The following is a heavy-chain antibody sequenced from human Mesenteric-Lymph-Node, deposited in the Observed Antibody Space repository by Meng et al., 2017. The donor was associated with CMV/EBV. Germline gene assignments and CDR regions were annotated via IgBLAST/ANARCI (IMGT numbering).Heavy chain of an antibody. CDR3: AKDHYGDYLEGAFGI. J-gene: IGHJ3*02. Sequence: SLKISCAASGFTFDDYAMHWVRQAPGMGLEWVSGISRNSGSIGYADSVKGRFTISRDNAKNSLYLQMNSLRAEDMALYYCAKDHYGDYLEGAFGIWGQGTMVTVSS. D-gene: IGHD4-17*01. CDR1: GFTFDDYA. CDR2: ISRNSGSI. V-gene: IGHV3-9*03.